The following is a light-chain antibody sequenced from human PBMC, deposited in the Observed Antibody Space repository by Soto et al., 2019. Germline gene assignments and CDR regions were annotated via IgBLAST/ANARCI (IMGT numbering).Light chain of an antibody. J-gene: IGLJ2*01. CDR1: SGSVSTSYY. CDR2: STN. CDR3: VLYMGSGISG. V-gene: IGLV8-61*01. Sequence: QTVVTQEPSFSVSPGGTVTLTCGLSSGSVSTSYYPSWYQQTPGQAPRTLIYSTNTRSSGVPDRFSGSIIGNKAALTITGSQADDESDYYCVLYMGSGISGFGGGTKLTVL.